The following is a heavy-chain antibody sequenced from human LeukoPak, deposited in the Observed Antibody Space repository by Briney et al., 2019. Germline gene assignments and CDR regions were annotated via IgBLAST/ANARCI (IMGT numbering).Heavy chain of an antibody. CDR2: INPSGGST. Sequence: ASVTVSCTASGYTFTRYYMHWVRQAPGPGLEWMGIINPSGGSTSYAKKFQGRVTMTRDTSTSTVYMELSSLRSEDTAVYYCARGHYESSGYYLGYWGQETLATVS. V-gene: IGHV1-46*01. CDR1: GYTFTRYY. D-gene: IGHD3-22*01. CDR3: ARGHYESSGYYLGY. J-gene: IGHJ4*02.